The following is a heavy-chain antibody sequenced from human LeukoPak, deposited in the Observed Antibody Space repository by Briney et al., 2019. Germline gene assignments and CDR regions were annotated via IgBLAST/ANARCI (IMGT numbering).Heavy chain of an antibody. CDR1: GFTFSSYG. J-gene: IGHJ4*02. Sequence: GGSLRLSCAASGFTFSSYGMHWVRQAPGKGLEWVAVIWYDGSNKYYADPVKGRFTISRDNSKNTLYLQMNSLRAEDTAVYYCARVGPPGIAAAGRPTTPHYWGQGTLVTVSS. V-gene: IGHV3-33*01. D-gene: IGHD6-13*01. CDR2: IWYDGSNK. CDR3: ARVGPPGIAAAGRPTTPHY.